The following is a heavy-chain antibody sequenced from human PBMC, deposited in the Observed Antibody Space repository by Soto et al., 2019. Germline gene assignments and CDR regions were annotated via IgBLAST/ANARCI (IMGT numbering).Heavy chain of an antibody. V-gene: IGHV5-51*01. CDR3: ARSPCCSRYFEG. J-gene: IGHJ4*02. CDR2: IYPGDHET. D-gene: IGHD2-15*01. CDR1: GYTFSNFW. Sequence: PGESLKISCQCSGYTFSNFWIGCVRQLPGQGLEWMGIIYPGDHETRYSPSFLGKVTISAEKSINTAYLQWSSLEASDSAFYFCARSPCCSRYFEGWGRGDMVTVSS.